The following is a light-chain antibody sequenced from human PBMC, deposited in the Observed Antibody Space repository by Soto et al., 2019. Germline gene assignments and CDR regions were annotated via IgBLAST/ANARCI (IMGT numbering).Light chain of an antibody. CDR3: QQYSSWYT. V-gene: IGKV1-5*03. Sequence: DIQMTQSPSTLSASVGDRVTITCRASQSISSWLAWYQQKPVKAPKFLICKACSLESGVPSRFSGSGSGTEFTLTISSLQPDDFATYYCQQYSSWYTFGQGTKLEIK. J-gene: IGKJ2*01. CDR1: QSISSW. CDR2: KAC.